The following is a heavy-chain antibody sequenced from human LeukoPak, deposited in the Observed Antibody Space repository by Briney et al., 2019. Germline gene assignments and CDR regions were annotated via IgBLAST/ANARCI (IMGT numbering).Heavy chain of an antibody. V-gene: IGHV3-74*01. CDR2: INSDGSST. CDR3: AKYYSSSWFFDY. D-gene: IGHD6-13*01. J-gene: IGHJ4*02. Sequence: GGSLRLSCAASGFTFSSYWMHWVRQAPGKGLVWVSRINSDGSSTSYADSVKGRFTISRDNAKNTLYLQMNSLRAEDTAVYYCAKYYSSSWFFDYWGQGTLVTVSS. CDR1: GFTFSSYW.